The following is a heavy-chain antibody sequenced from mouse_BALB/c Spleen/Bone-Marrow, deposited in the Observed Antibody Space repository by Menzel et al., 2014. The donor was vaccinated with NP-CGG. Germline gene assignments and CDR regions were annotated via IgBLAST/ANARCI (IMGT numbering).Heavy chain of an antibody. CDR3: ARDSFLITRALDY. CDR2: IWGDGST. J-gene: IGHJ4*01. V-gene: IGHV2-6-7*01. D-gene: IGHD2-4*01. Sequence: VKLMESGPGLVAPSQSLSITCTVSGFSLTGYGVSWVRQPPGKGLEWLGMIWGDGSTDYNSALKSRLSISKDNSKSQVFLKMNSLQTDDTARYYCARDSFLITRALDYWGQGTSVTVPS. CDR1: GFSLTGYG.